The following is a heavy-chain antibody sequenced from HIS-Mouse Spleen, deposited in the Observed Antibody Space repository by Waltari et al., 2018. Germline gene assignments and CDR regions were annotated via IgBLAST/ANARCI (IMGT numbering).Heavy chain of an antibody. CDR2: INPNSGGT. Sequence: QVQLVQSGAEVKKPGASVTVSCKASGDSSLGYYMLWVRQAAGQGLEWMGWINPNSGGTNYAQKFQGRVTMTRDTSISTAYMELSRLRSDDTAVYYCARALGYYFDYWGQGTLVTVSS. J-gene: IGHJ4*02. CDR3: ARALGYYFDY. D-gene: IGHD7-27*01. V-gene: IGHV1-2*02. CDR1: GDSSLGYY.